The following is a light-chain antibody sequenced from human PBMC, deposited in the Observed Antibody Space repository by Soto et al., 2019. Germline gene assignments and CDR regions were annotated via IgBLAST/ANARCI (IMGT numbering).Light chain of an antibody. J-gene: IGKJ4*01. CDR3: QQYNNWPLT. V-gene: IGKV1-5*01. CDR2: DAS. CDR1: HTIFTW. Sequence: DIQMTQSPSTLSASVGDRVTIACRASHTIFTWLAWYQQKPGKAPRLLIYDASDLASGVPARFSGSGSGTEFTLTISSLQSEDFAVYYCQQYNNWPLTFGGGTKVDIK.